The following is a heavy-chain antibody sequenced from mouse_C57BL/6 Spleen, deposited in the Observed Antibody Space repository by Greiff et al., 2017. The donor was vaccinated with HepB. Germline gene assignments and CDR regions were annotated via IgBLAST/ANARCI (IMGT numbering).Heavy chain of an antibody. Sequence: QVQLQQPGAELVKPGASVKLSCKASGYTFTSYWMHWVKQRPGQGLEWIGMIHPNSGSTNYNEKFKSKATLTVDKSSSTAYMQLSSLTSEDSAVYYCAREGYGNYGGCAYWGQGTLVTVSA. J-gene: IGHJ3*01. CDR2: IHPNSGST. D-gene: IGHD2-10*02. CDR3: AREGYGNYGGCAY. CDR1: GYTFTSYW. V-gene: IGHV1-64*01.